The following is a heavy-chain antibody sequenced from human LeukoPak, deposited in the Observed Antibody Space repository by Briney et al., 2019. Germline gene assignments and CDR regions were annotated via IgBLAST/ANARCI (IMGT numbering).Heavy chain of an antibody. CDR3: ARDRISGSSGWLHYYYGMGV. D-gene: IGHD6-25*01. Sequence: SVKVSCKASGGTFSSYAISWVRQAPGQGLEWMGGIIPIFGTANYAQKFQGRVTITADKSTSTAYMELSSLRSEDTAVYYCARDRISGSSGWLHYYYGMGVWGQGTTVTVSS. CDR1: GGTFSSYA. V-gene: IGHV1-69*06. J-gene: IGHJ6*02. CDR2: IIPIFGTA.